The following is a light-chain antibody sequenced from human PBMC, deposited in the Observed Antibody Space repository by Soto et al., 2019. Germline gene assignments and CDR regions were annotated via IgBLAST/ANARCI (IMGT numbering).Light chain of an antibody. CDR3: SSYTSSSTPLV. CDR2: DVT. Sequence: QSALTQPTSLSVSPGQSITMSFTGTSSYVGGYNYVSWYQHHPGKAPKLMIYDVTTRPSGVSNRFSGSMSGNTASLTISGLQAEDEADYYCSSYTSSSTPLVFGGGSKVTVL. V-gene: IGLV2-14*03. J-gene: IGLJ3*02. CDR1: SSYVGGYNY.